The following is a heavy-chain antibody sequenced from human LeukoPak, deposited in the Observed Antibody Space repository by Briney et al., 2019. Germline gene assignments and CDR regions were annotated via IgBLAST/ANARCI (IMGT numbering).Heavy chain of an antibody. Sequence: GRSLRLSCAASGFTFSSYAIHWVREAPGKGLEWVAVISYDGSNKYYADSVKGRFTISRDNSKNTLYLQMNSLRAEDTAVYYCARGNGYNRLDYWGQGTLVTVSS. J-gene: IGHJ4*02. CDR3: ARGNGYNRLDY. V-gene: IGHV3-30-3*01. CDR2: ISYDGSNK. D-gene: IGHD5-24*01. CDR1: GFTFSSYA.